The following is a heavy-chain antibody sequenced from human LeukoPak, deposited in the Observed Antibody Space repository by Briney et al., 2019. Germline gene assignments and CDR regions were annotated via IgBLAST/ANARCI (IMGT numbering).Heavy chain of an antibody. CDR2: IYYSGST. J-gene: IGHJ5*02. CDR3: ARVTMIVVVNWFDP. Sequence: SETPSLTCTVSGGSVSSGSYYWSWIRQPPGKGLEWIGYIYYSGSTNYNPSLKSRVTISVDTSKNQFSLKLSSVTAADTAVYYCARVTMIVVVNWFDPWGQGTLVTVSS. V-gene: IGHV4-61*01. CDR1: GGSVSSGSYY. D-gene: IGHD3-22*01.